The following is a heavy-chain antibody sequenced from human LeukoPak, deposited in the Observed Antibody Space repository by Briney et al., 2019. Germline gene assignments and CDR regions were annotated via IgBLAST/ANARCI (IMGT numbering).Heavy chain of an antibody. CDR3: ARGGMYVDY. J-gene: IGHJ4*02. CDR1: GGSLSGYY. CDR2: INHSGST. V-gene: IGHV4-34*01. Sequence: SETLSLTCAVYGGSLSGYYWSWIRQPPGKGLEWIGEINHSGSTNYNPSLKSRVTISVDTSKNQFSLKLSSVTAADTAVYYCARGGMYVDYWGQGTLVTVSS.